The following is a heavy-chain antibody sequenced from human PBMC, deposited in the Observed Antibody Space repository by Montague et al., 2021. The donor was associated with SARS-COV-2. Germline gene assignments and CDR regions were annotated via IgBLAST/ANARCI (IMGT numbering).Heavy chain of an antibody. V-gene: IGHV3-23*01. CDR1: GFTFSSYA. CDR2: ISDSGGST. D-gene: IGHD3-22*01. J-gene: IGHJ4*02. Sequence: SLRLSCAASGFTFSSYAMSWVRQAPGRGLEWVSGISDSGGSTYYADSVKGRFTISRDNSKNTLYLQMNSLRAEDTAVYYCAKGGEHITMIVVVITLADFGYWGQGTLVTVSS. CDR3: AKGGEHITMIVVVITLADFGY.